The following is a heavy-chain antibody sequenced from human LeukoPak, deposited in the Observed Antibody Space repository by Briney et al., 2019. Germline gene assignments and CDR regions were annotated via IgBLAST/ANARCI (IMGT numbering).Heavy chain of an antibody. CDR1: GYTFTSYY. V-gene: IGHV1-46*01. J-gene: IGHJ6*03. CDR3: ARDYGDYPESHYYYYYMDV. D-gene: IGHD4-17*01. Sequence: ASVKVSCKASGYTFTSYYMHWVRQAPGQGLEWMGIINPSGGSTSYAQKFQGRVTMTRDMSTSTVYMELSSLRSEDTAVYYCARDYGDYPESHYYYYYMDVWGKGTTVTVSS. CDR2: INPSGGST.